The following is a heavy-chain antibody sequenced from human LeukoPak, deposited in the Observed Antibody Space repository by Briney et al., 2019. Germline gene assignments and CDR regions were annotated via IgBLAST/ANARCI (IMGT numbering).Heavy chain of an antibody. J-gene: IGHJ4*02. Sequence: ASVKVSCKASGYTFTNYGISWVRQAPGQGLEWMGWINGYNGNTNYSQKFQGRVTITADKSTSTAYMELSSLRSEDTAVYYCARALRFGAPDYWGQGTLVTVSS. V-gene: IGHV1-18*01. CDR2: INGYNGNT. CDR3: ARALRFGAPDY. CDR1: GYTFTNYG. D-gene: IGHD3-10*01.